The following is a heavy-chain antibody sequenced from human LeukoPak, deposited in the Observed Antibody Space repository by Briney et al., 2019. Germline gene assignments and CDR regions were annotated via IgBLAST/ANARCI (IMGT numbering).Heavy chain of an antibody. V-gene: IGHV4-39*07. J-gene: IGHJ3*02. CDR2: IYSSGSS. CDR3: ARIHYDSSGPIDAFDI. Sequence: SETLSLTCTVSGDSISSSSYYWGWIRQPPGKGLEWIGSIYSSGSSYYNPSLKSRVTISVDTSKNQFSLKLSSVTAADTAVYYCARIHYDSSGPIDAFDIWGQGTMVTVSS. D-gene: IGHD3-22*01. CDR1: GDSISSSSYY.